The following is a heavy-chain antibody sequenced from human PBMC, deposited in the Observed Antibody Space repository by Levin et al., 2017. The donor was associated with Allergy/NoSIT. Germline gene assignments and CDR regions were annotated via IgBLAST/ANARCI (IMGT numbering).Heavy chain of an antibody. CDR2: IRDSGSDT. D-gene: IGHD1-26*01. CDR1: GFTFSSYA. J-gene: IGHJ4*02. CDR3: AKVPTSGNYYYFDF. Sequence: GGSVRLSCAASGFTFSSYAMSWVRQAPGKGLEWVSAIRDSGSDTYYPDSVKGRFTISRDNSENTLFLQMNSLRADDTAVYYCAKVPTSGNYYYFDFWGQGTLVTVSS. V-gene: IGHV3-23*01.